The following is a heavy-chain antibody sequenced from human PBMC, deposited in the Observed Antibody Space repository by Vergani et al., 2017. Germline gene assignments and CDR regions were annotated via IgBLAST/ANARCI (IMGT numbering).Heavy chain of an antibody. J-gene: IGHJ4*02. D-gene: IGHD3-10*01. CDR1: GFTFSSYS. Sequence: EVQLVESGGGLVQPGGSPRLSCVASGFTFSSYSMNWVRQAPGKGLEWVSYISSSSGTIYYADSVKARFTISRDNAKNSLYLQMNSLRAEDTAVYYCARDSAYYGSGNVDYWGQGTLVTVSS. V-gene: IGHV3-48*01. CDR3: ARDSAYYGSGNVDY. CDR2: ISSSSGTI.